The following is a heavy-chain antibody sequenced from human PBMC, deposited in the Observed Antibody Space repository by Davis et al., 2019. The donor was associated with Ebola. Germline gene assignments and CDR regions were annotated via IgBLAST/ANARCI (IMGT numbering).Heavy chain of an antibody. D-gene: IGHD4-23*01. J-gene: IGHJ4*02. CDR2: IKQDGSEK. CDR3: ARERAVAHFDY. V-gene: IGHV3-7*01. CDR1: GFTFGDYA. Sequence: GGSLRLSCTVSGFTFGDYAMSWVRQAPGKGLEWVANIKQDGSEKYYVDSVKGRFTISRDNAKNSLYLQMNSLRAEDTAVYYCARERAVAHFDYWGQGTLVTVSS.